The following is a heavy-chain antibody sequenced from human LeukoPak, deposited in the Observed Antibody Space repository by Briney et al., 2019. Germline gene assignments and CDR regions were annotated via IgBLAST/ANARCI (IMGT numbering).Heavy chain of an antibody. Sequence: PSETLSLTCAVYGGSFSGYYWSWIRQPPGKGLEWFGEINHSGSTNYNPSLKSRVTISVDTSKNQFSLKLSSVTAADTAVYYCALTTVDAFDIWGQGTMVTVSS. CDR1: GGSFSGYY. V-gene: IGHV4-34*01. CDR2: INHSGST. J-gene: IGHJ3*02. CDR3: ALTTVDAFDI. D-gene: IGHD4-17*01.